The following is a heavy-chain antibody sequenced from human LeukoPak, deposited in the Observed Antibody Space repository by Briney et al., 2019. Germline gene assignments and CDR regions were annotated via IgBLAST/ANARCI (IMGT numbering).Heavy chain of an antibody. CDR1: GFTFSDYY. D-gene: IGHD3-16*01. J-gene: IGHJ4*02. CDR3: ARTDGGIPLYYFDY. V-gene: IGHV3-11*04. CDR2: ISSCGSTI. Sequence: GGPLRLSCAASGFTFSDYYMSWIRQAPGKGLECVSYISSCGSTIYYADSVKGRFTISRDNAKNSLYLQMNSLRAEDTAVYYCARTDGGIPLYYFDYWGQGTLVTVSS.